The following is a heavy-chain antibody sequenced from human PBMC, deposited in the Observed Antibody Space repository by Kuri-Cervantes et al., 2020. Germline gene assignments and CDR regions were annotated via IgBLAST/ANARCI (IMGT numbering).Heavy chain of an antibody. V-gene: IGHV3-9*01. CDR2: ISWNSGSI. Sequence: SLKISCAASGFTFDDYAMHWVRQAPGKGLEWVSGISWNSGSIGYADSVKGRFTISRDNAKNSLYLQMNSLRAEDTALYYCAKDISRGIAAAGFDYWGQGTLVTVSS. CDR3: AKDISRGIAAAGFDY. D-gene: IGHD6-13*01. J-gene: IGHJ4*02. CDR1: GFTFDDYA.